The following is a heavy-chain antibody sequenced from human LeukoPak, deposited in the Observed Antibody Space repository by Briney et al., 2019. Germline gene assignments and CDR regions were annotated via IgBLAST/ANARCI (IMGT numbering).Heavy chain of an antibody. Sequence: GGSLRLSCAASGFTFRSYGMHWVRQAPGKGLEWVAFIRYDGSNKYYADSVKGRFTISRDNYKNTLYLQMNSLRAEDTAVYYCARDGAWWELRPHYFDYWGQGTLVTVSS. CDR2: IRYDGSNK. CDR1: GFTFRSYG. V-gene: IGHV3-30*02. CDR3: ARDGAWWELRPHYFDY. D-gene: IGHD1-26*01. J-gene: IGHJ4*02.